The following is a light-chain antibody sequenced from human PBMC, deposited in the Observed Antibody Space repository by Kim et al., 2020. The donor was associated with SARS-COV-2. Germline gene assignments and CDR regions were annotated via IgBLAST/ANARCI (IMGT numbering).Light chain of an antibody. CDR2: EVS. Sequence: PGQSVTISCTGTSSDVGSYNRVSWYQRPPGTAPKLMIYEVSNRPSGVPDRFSGSKSGNTASLTISGLQAEDEADYYCSSYTSSSVVFGGGTQLTVL. CDR3: SSYTSSSVV. J-gene: IGLJ2*01. V-gene: IGLV2-18*02. CDR1: SSDVGSYNR.